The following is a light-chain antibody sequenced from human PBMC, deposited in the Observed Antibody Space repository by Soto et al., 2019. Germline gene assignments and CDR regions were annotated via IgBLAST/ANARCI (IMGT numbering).Light chain of an antibody. V-gene: IGKV1-33*01. CDR2: DAS. Sequence: DIQMTQSPSSLSASVGDRVTITCQASQDISNYLNWYQQKQGKATKLLIYDASNLETGVPSRFSGSGSRTDFTLTISSLQPENIATYYCQQYDNRPPMYTVGQGTKLEIK. J-gene: IGKJ2*01. CDR1: QDISNY. CDR3: QQYDNRPPMYT.